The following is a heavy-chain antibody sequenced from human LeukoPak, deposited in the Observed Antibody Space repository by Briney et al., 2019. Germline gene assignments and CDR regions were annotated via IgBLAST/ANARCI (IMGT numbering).Heavy chain of an antibody. V-gene: IGHV7-4-1*02. Sequence: ASVKVSCKASGYTFTSYGISWVRQAPGQGLEWMGWINTNTGNPTYAQGFTGRFVFSLDTSVSTAYLQISSLKAEDTAVYYCATFAVAGTKFAFDIWGQGTMVTVSS. J-gene: IGHJ3*02. D-gene: IGHD6-19*01. CDR2: INTNTGNP. CDR3: ATFAVAGTKFAFDI. CDR1: GYTFTSYG.